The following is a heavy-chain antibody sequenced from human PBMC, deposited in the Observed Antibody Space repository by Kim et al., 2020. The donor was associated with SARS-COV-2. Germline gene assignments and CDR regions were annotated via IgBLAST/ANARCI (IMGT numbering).Heavy chain of an antibody. V-gene: IGHV3-33*01. Sequence: GGSLRLSCAASGFTFSSYGMHWVRQAPGKGLEWVAVIWYDGSNKYYADSVKGRFTISRDNSKNTLYLQMNSLRAEDTAVYYCARDLDHFRIAAAGRGLDPWGQGTLVTVSS. D-gene: IGHD6-13*01. CDR2: IWYDGSNK. CDR1: GFTFSSYG. CDR3: ARDLDHFRIAAAGRGLDP. J-gene: IGHJ5*02.